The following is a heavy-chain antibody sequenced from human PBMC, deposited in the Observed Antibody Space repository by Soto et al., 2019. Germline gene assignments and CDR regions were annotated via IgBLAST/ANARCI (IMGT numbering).Heavy chain of an antibody. Sequence: PGGSLRLSCAASGFTFSSYAMSWVRQAPGKGLEWVSAISGSGGSTYYADSVKGRFTISRDNSKNTLYLQMNSLRAEDTAVYYCAKDSYYDSSGYYYYYYYYGMDVWGQGTTVTVSS. CDR2: ISGSGGST. D-gene: IGHD3-22*01. CDR3: AKDSYYDSSGYYYYYYYYGMDV. V-gene: IGHV3-23*01. CDR1: GFTFSSYA. J-gene: IGHJ6*02.